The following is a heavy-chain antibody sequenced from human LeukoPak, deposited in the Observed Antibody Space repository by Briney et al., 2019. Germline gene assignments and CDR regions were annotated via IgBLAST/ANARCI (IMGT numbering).Heavy chain of an antibody. V-gene: IGHV1-69*04. J-gene: IGHJ4*02. CDR1: GGTFSSYT. CDR3: ARESLGDSSGYYLLNYFDY. Sequence: SVKVSCKASGGTFSSYTISWVRQAPGQGLEWMGRIIPILGIANYAQKFQGRVTITADKSTSTAYMELSSLRSEDTAVYYCARESLGDSSGYYLLNYFDYWGQGTLVTVSS. D-gene: IGHD3-22*01. CDR2: IIPILGIA.